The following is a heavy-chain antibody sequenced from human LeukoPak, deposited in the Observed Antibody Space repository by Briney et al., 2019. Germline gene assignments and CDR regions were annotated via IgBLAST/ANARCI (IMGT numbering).Heavy chain of an antibody. J-gene: IGHJ4*02. Sequence: PGGSLKLSCAASGFTFSASGVHWVRQASGKGLEWVGRIAGKANNYVTLYAASVRGRFTISRDDSQNTAYLQMTSLKTEDTAVYYCTTHAYCGGDCYSNWGQGTLVTVSS. CDR2: IAGKANNYVT. D-gene: IGHD2-21*02. CDR1: GFTFSASG. CDR3: TTHAYCGGDCYSN. V-gene: IGHV3-73*01.